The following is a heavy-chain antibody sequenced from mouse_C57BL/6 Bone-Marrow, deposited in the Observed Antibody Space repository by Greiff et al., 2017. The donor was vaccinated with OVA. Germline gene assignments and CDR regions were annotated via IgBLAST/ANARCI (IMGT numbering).Heavy chain of an antibody. CDR1: GFTFSSYA. D-gene: IGHD2-3*01. CDR2: ISSGGDYI. Sequence: EVKVVESGEGLVKPGGSLKLSCAASGFTFSSYAMSWVRQTPEKRLEWVAYISSGGDYIYYADTVKGRFTISRDNARNTLYLQMSSLKSEDTAMYYCTRDGDLREYYAMDYWGQGTSVTVSS. V-gene: IGHV5-9-1*02. J-gene: IGHJ4*01. CDR3: TRDGDLREYYAMDY.